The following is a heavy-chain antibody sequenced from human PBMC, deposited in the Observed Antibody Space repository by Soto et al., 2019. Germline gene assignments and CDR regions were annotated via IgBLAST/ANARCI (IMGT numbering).Heavy chain of an antibody. J-gene: IGHJ4*02. V-gene: IGHV3-23*01. CDR3: AKPGFVGGYNLFDY. CDR2: VSAGDTS. CDR1: GFAFGSYA. D-gene: IGHD5-12*01. Sequence: EVRLLESGGGLVQPGGSLRLSCAASGFAFGSYAMSWVRRAPGKGLEWISSVSAGDTSVYADIVQGRFSISRDSSRSTLYLQMNSLRAEDTAVYYCAKPGFVGGYNLFDYWGQGTLDTVSS.